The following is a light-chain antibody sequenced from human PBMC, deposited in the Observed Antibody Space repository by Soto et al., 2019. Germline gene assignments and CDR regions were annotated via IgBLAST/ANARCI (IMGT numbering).Light chain of an antibody. V-gene: IGKV3-15*01. CDR3: HHSNNWPYN. Sequence: EIVMTQSPATLSVSPGERATLSCRASQSVSDNLAWYQQKPGQAPRLLIYGASTRATGIPARFSGSGSVTEFTLTISSLQSEDLAVSYCHHSNNWPYNFGQGTKLDSK. CDR1: QSVSDN. J-gene: IGKJ2*01. CDR2: GAS.